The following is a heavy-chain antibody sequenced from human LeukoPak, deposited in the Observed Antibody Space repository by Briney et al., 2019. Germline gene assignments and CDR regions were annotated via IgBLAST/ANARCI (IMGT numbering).Heavy chain of an antibody. CDR2: IYSGGST. CDR3: ARSRIAAASGWFDP. CDR1: GFTVSSNY. J-gene: IGHJ5*02. V-gene: IGHV3-53*01. D-gene: IGHD6-13*01. Sequence: GGSLRLSCAASGFTVSSNYMSWVRQAPGKGLEWVSVIYSGGSTYYADSVKGRFTISRDNSKNTLYLQMNSLRAEDTAVYYRARSRIAAASGWFDPWGQGTLVTVSS.